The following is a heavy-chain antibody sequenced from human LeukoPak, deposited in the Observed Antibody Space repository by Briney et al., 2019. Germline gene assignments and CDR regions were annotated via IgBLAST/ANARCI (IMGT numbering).Heavy chain of an antibody. V-gene: IGHV1-3*01. J-gene: IGHJ6*02. Sequence: ASVKVSCKASGYTFTSYAMHWVRQAPGQRLEWMGWINAGNGNTKYSQKLQGRVTMTTDTSTSTAYMELRSLRSDDTAVYYCARSDVMDVWGQGTTVTVSS. CDR3: ARSDVMDV. CDR2: INAGNGNT. CDR1: GYTFTSYA.